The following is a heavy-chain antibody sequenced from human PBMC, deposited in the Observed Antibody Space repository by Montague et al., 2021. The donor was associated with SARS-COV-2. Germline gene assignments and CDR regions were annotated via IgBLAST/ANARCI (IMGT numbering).Heavy chain of an antibody. CDR2: IYHAGNT. CDR3: ARHMSDCSKGICHTYYYYGWEV. V-gene: IGHV4-59*08. J-gene: IGHJ6*04. CDR1: ASSISTSD. D-gene: IGHD2-8*01. Sequence: SETLSLTCTVSASSISTSDFPLIRQPRGTGLEWIGYIYHAGNTDSNPXLMCRVTASVDTSKNQLSLKLISVTAADTAVYFCARHMSDCSKGICHTYYYYGWEVWGTGTMITVA.